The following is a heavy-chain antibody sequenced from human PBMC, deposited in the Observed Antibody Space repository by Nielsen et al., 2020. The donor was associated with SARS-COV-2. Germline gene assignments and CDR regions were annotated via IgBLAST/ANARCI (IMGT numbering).Heavy chain of an antibody. CDR1: GFTFSNCW. D-gene: IGHD6-6*01. CDR3: ARESSSSYYFDY. Sequence: GESLKISCTASGFTFSNCWMNWVRQAPGKGLEWVANINQDGRANYCVDSVKGRFTISRDNSKKSLYLQMNSLRPEDTAVYYCARESSSSYYFDYWGQGTLVTVSS. V-gene: IGHV3-7*03. J-gene: IGHJ4*02. CDR2: INQDGRAN.